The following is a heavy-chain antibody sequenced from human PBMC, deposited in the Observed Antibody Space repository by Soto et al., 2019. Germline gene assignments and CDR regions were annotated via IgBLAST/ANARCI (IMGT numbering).Heavy chain of an antibody. Sequence: GESLKISCAASGFTFSSYDMHWVRQATGKGLEWVSAIGTAGDTYYPGSVKGRFTISRENAKNSLYLQMNSLRAGDTAVYYCARVRYSSSWYDYWGQGTLVTVSS. CDR3: ARVRYSSSWYDY. D-gene: IGHD6-13*01. J-gene: IGHJ4*02. CDR2: IGTAGDT. CDR1: GFTFSSYD. V-gene: IGHV3-13*01.